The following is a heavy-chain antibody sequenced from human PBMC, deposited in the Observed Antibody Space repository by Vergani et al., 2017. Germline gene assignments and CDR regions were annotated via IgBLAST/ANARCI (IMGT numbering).Heavy chain of an antibody. Sequence: QVQLVQSGAEVKKPGSSVKVSCKASGGTFSSYAISWVRQAPGQGLEWMGRSIPILGKANYALKFQGRVTMTTDTSTSTGYMELRSLRSDDTAVYYCARDSQWLRPPTDYWGQGTLVTVSS. CDR3: ARDSQWLRPPTDY. CDR2: SIPILGKA. V-gene: IGHV1-69*04. CDR1: GGTFSSYA. D-gene: IGHD6-19*01. J-gene: IGHJ4*02.